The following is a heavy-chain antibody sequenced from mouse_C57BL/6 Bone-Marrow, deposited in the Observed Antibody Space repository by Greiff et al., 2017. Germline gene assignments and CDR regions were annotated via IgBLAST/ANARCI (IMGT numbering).Heavy chain of an antibody. D-gene: IGHD1-1*01. V-gene: IGHV1-64*01. CDR1: GYTFTSYW. CDR3: ARGTTGFYYFDD. J-gene: IGHJ2*01. Sequence: VQLQQPGAELVKPWPSVTLSCQASGYTFTSYWMHWVKQRPRQGLEWIGMIHPYSGSTNYNEKFKSKATLTVDKSSSTAYMQFICLTSEDSAVYYYARGTTGFYYFDDWGQGTTLTVSS. CDR2: IHPYSGST.